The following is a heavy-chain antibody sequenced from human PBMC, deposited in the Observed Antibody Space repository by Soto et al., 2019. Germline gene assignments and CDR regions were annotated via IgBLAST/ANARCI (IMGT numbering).Heavy chain of an antibody. CDR3: ARGAAFYDIFTGHDY. V-gene: IGHV4-31*03. Sequence: SLPLTSTVSGGSISTRGYYWSWILQHPGKGLEWIGYIYYSGSTYYNPSLKSRVTISVDTSKNQFSLKLSSVTAADAAVYYCARGAAFYDIFTGHDYWGQGTLVTVSS. CDR1: GGSISTRGYY. CDR2: IYYSGST. J-gene: IGHJ4*02. D-gene: IGHD3-9*01.